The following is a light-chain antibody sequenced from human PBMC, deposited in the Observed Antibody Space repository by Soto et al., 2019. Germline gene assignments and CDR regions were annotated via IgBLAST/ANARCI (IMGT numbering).Light chain of an antibody. Sequence: EIVMTQSPATLSVSPGERATLSCRASQSVSSNLAWYQQKPGQAPRLLIYGASTRATGIPARLSGSGSGTEFTLTISSLQSEDFAVYYCQQYRGTFGQGTKVDIK. CDR3: QQYRGT. V-gene: IGKV3-15*01. J-gene: IGKJ1*01. CDR2: GAS. CDR1: QSVSSN.